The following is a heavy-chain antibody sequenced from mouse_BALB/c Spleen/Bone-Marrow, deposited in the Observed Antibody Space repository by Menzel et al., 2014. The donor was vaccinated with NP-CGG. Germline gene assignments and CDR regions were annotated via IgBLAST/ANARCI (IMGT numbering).Heavy chain of an antibody. V-gene: IGHV1S22*01. CDR3: TRLGSTMITTDAY. J-gene: IGHJ3*01. D-gene: IGHD2-4*01. CDR1: GYTFTSYW. Sequence: LQQSGSELVRPGASVKLSCKASGYTFTSYWMHWVKQRPGQGLEWIGNIYPGSGSTNYDEKFKRKATLTVDTSSSTAYMQLSSLTSEDSAVYYCTRLGSTMITTDAYWGQGTLVTVSA. CDR2: IYPGSGST.